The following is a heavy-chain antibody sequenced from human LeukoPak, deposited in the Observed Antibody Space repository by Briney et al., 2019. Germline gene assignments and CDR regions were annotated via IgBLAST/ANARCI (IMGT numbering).Heavy chain of an antibody. V-gene: IGHV1-18*01. CDR2: ISAYNGDT. J-gene: IGHJ4*02. CDR1: GYTFSNYG. Sequence: ASVKVSCKASGYTFSNYGISWVRQAPGQGLEWMGWISAYNGDTNYAQNLQGGVTMTTDTSTSTAYMEVRSLRSDDTAVYYCARDGRFGELFDYWGQGTLVAVSS. CDR3: ARDGRFGELFDY. D-gene: IGHD3-10*01.